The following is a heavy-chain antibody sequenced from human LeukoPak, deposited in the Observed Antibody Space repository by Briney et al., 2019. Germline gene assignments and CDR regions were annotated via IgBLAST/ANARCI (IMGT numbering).Heavy chain of an antibody. CDR1: GFTFSSYE. Sequence: GSLRLSCAASGFTFSSYEMNWVRQAPGKGLEWVSYISSSGSTIYYADSVKGRFTISRDNAKNSLYLQMNSLRAEDTAVYYCAKMIAVAGTSGYWGQGTLVTVSS. J-gene: IGHJ4*02. CDR2: ISSSGSTI. CDR3: AKMIAVAGTSGY. D-gene: IGHD6-19*01. V-gene: IGHV3-48*03.